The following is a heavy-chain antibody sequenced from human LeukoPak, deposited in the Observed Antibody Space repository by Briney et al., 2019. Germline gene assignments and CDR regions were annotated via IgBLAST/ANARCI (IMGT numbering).Heavy chain of an antibody. CDR1: GFTFSSYS. Sequence: GGSLRLSCAASGFTFSSYSMNWVRQAPGKGLEWVSSISSSSYIYYADSVKGRFTISRDNAKNSLYLQMNSLRAEDTAVYYCAELGITMIGGVWGKGTSVTISS. D-gene: IGHD3-10*02. CDR3: AELGITMIGGV. J-gene: IGHJ6*04. V-gene: IGHV3-21*01. CDR2: ISSSSYI.